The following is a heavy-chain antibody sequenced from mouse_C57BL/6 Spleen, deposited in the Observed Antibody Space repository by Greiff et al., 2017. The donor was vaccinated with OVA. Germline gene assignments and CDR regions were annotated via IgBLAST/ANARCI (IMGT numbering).Heavy chain of an antibody. V-gene: IGHV1-55*01. CDR1: GYTFTSYW. D-gene: IGHD2-13*01. CDR2: IYPGSGST. J-gene: IGHJ3*01. Sequence: QVQLQQPGAELVKPGASVKMSCKASGYTFTSYWITWVKQRPGQGLEWIGDIYPGSGSTNYNEKFKSKATLTVDTSSSTAYMQLSSLTSEDSAVYYCAKGGYDSAWFAYWGQGTLVTVSA. CDR3: AKGGYDSAWFAY.